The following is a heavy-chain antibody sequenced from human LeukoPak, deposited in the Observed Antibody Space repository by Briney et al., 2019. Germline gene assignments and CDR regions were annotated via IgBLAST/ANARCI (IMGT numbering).Heavy chain of an antibody. CDR1: GFTFSSYN. V-gene: IGHV3-21*01. Sequence: GGSLRLSCAASGFTFSSYNMNWVRQAPGKGLEWVSSLSSSSTYIYYADSMKGRFTISRDNAKNSLYLQMDSLRAEDTAVYYCARGHTVVQREDTLDYWGQGTLVTVSS. J-gene: IGHJ4*02. D-gene: IGHD4-23*01. CDR3: ARGHTVVQREDTLDY. CDR2: LSSSSTYI.